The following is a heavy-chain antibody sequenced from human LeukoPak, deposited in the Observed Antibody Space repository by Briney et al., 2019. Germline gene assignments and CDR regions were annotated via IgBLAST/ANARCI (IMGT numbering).Heavy chain of an antibody. CDR3: AKVVENNPRKYYFDY. Sequence: QTGGSLRLSCAASGFTFSSYAMSWVRQAPGKGLEWVSAISGSGGSTYYADSVKGRFTISRDNSKNTLYLQMNSLRAEDTAVYYCAKVVENNPRKYYFDYWGQGTLVTVSS. J-gene: IGHJ4*02. CDR1: GFTFSSYA. D-gene: IGHD1/OR15-1a*01. CDR2: ISGSGGST. V-gene: IGHV3-23*01.